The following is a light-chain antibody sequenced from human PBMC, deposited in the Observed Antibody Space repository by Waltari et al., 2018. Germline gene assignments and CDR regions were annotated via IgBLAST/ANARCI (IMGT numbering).Light chain of an antibody. Sequence: QSALTQPASVSGSPGQWITISCTGSNSDVGTYNYVSWYQQHPGKAPKRMIYDVSKRPSGVSDRFSGSKSGNTASLTISGLQAEDEADYYCSSYTSSSTLVFGGGTKVTVL. V-gene: IGLV2-14*01. CDR1: NSDVGTYNY. CDR3: SSYTSSSTLV. CDR2: DVS. J-gene: IGLJ3*02.